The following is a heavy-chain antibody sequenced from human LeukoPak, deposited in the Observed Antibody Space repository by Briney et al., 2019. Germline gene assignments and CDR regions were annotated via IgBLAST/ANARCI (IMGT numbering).Heavy chain of an antibody. Sequence: PGGSLRLSCAASGFTFSSYSMSWVRQAPGKGLEWVSSISISISYIYYADSVKVRFTISRDNAKSSLYLQMSSLRAEDTAVYYCARDVVDTAMVPDAFDIWGQGTMVTVSS. V-gene: IGHV3-21*01. J-gene: IGHJ3*02. D-gene: IGHD5-18*01. CDR3: ARDVVDTAMVPDAFDI. CDR2: ISISISYI. CDR1: GFTFSSYS.